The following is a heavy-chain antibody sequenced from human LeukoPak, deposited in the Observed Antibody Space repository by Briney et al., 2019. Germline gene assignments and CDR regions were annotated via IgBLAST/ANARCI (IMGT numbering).Heavy chain of an antibody. V-gene: IGHV4-39*01. CDR2: IYYTGST. Sequence: PSETLSLTCTVSGGSISTSTYYWGWIRQPPGKGLEWIGSIYYTGSTYYNPSLKSRVTISVDTSKNQFSLNLRSVTATDTADYYCATTSRNYYYMDVWGKGTTVTISS. J-gene: IGHJ6*03. CDR1: GGSISTSTYY. CDR3: ATTSRNYYYMDV.